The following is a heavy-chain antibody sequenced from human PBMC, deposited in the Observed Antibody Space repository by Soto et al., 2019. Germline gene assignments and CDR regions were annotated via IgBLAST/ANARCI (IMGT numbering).Heavy chain of an antibody. D-gene: IGHD3-10*01. V-gene: IGHV4-34*01. CDR1: GGSFSDYY. CDR3: ARVRVGYYASGSYYNPTWFDS. CDR2: VNHSGST. Sequence: PSETLSLTFAVYGGSFSDYYWSWIRQPPGKGLQWIGEVNHSGSTNYNPSLKSRVTMSADTSKNQLSLKLSSVTAADTAVYYCARVRVGYYASGSYYNPTWFDSWGQGTLVTVS. J-gene: IGHJ5*01.